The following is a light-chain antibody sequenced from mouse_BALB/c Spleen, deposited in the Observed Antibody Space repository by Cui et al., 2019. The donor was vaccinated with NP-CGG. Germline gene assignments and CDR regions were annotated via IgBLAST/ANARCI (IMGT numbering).Light chain of an antibody. CDR1: IGAVTTSNY. V-gene: IGLV1*01. CDR2: GTK. Sequence: QAVVTQESALTTSPGETVTLTSRSSIGAVTTSNYAKWVQEKPDHLFTGLIGGTKIRVPGVPARFSGSLIGDKAALTIAGAQTEDEAIYFCALWYSNHWVFGGGTKLTVL. J-gene: IGLJ1*01. CDR3: ALWYSNHWV.